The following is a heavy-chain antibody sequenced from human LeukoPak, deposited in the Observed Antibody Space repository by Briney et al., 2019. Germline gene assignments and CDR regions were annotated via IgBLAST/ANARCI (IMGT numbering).Heavy chain of an antibody. CDR1: AFTVSKYW. Sequence: PGGSLRLSCPASAFTVSKYWTVCVRQAPGKGLESVSRINTDGTVTTYADSVKGRFTVSRDNADNTMFLQMNSVRDEDTAVYYCATKQWLAPPPDSWGQGTPVTVSS. J-gene: IGHJ4*02. CDR3: ATKQWLAPPPDS. D-gene: IGHD6-19*01. CDR2: INTDGTVT. V-gene: IGHV3-74*03.